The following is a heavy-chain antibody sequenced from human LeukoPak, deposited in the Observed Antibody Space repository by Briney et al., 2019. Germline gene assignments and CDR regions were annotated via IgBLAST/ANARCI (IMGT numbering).Heavy chain of an antibody. CDR1: GGSIRSSAYY. D-gene: IGHD3-10*01. Sequence: SETLSLTCAVSGGSIRSSAYYWGWIRQPPKKGLEWIASIYNSGATYYNPSRKSRVSMSVDISKNQVSLNLSSVTAADTAVYYCARLGWLYGSGSMNWFDSWGQGILVTVSS. V-gene: IGHV4-39*01. CDR2: IYNSGAT. CDR3: ARLGWLYGSGSMNWFDS. J-gene: IGHJ5*01.